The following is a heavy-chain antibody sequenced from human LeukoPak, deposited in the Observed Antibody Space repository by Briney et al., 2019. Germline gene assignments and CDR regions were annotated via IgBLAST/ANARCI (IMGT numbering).Heavy chain of an antibody. CDR3: ATEAIVVVTARDYWYFDL. CDR1: GGTFSSYA. V-gene: IGHV1-69*04. CDR2: IIPILGIP. J-gene: IGHJ2*01. Sequence: ASVKVSCKASGGTFSSYAISWVRQAPGQGLEWMGRIIPILGIPNYAQKFQGRVTITADKTTTTAYMELSSLRSEDTAVYYCATEAIVVVTARDYWYFDLWGRGTLVTVSS. D-gene: IGHD2-21*02.